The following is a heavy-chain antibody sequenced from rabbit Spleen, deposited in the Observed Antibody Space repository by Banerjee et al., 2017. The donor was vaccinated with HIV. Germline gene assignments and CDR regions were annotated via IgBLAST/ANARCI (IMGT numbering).Heavy chain of an antibody. J-gene: IGHJ4*01. CDR3: ARGSAAMTMVITGFYFNL. CDR2: IYGGDGAST. D-gene: IGHD2-1*01. CDR1: GFSFSNSYY. Sequence: QSLEESGGDRVKPGASLTLTCTASGFSFSNSYYMSWVRQAPGKGLESIACIYGGDGASTWYASWAQGRFTISKASSTAVTLQVTSLTAADTATYFCARGSAAMTMVITGFYFNLWGQGTLVTVS. V-gene: IGHV1S40*01.